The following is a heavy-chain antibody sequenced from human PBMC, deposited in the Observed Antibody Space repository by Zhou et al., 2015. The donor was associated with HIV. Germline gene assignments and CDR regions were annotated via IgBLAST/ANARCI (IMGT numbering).Heavy chain of an antibody. CDR2: MFGGGYT. CDR3: ARGFHLGFDMRGMPNYFDY. D-gene: IGHD3-16*01. V-gene: IGHV3-53*01. J-gene: IGHJ4*01. Sequence: EVQLVESGGGLIQPGGSLRLSCTASGFTMSDNVMSWVRQNPGKGLEWVAVMFGGGYTHRADSVKGRFFTSRDRSTNTLFLQMNNLRVEDTGIYYCARGFHLGFDMRGMPNYFDYWGLGTLVAVSS. CDR1: GFTMSDNV.